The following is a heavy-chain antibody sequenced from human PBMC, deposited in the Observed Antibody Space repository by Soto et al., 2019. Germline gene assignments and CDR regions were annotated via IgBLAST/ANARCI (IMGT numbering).Heavy chain of an antibody. CDR3: AKCGAAAGTT. V-gene: IGHV4-59*01. CDR1: GGSISSYY. J-gene: IGHJ4*02. CDR2: VFYTGIT. Sequence: QVHLQESGPGLVEPTETLSLTCSVSGGSISSYYWSWIRQPPGKGLEWIGYVFYTGITKYNPSFKSLATISGDTSRNQFSLHLMSVTASDTAVYYCAKCGAAAGTTWGQGIRVNVSS. D-gene: IGHD6-25*01.